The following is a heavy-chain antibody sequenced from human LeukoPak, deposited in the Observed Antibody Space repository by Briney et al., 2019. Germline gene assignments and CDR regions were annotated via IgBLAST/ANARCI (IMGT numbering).Heavy chain of an antibody. CDR1: GGSISSYY. CDR3: ARGTMTTVTYYFDY. CDR2: INHSGST. J-gene: IGHJ4*02. Sequence: SETLSLTCTVSGGSISSYYWSWIRQPPGKGLEWIGEINHSGSTNYNPSLKSRATISVDTSKNQFSLKLSSVTAADTAVYYCARGTMTTVTYYFDYWGQGTLVTVSS. D-gene: IGHD4-17*01. V-gene: IGHV4-34*01.